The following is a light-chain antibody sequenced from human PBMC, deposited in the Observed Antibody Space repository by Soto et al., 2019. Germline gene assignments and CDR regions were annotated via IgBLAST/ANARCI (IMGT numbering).Light chain of an antibody. J-gene: IGLJ2*01. V-gene: IGLV2-14*01. CDR2: DVS. CDR1: SSDVGGYNY. Sequence: QSVLTQPASVSGSPGQSITISCTGTSSDVGGYNYVSWYQQHPGKAPKLMIYDVSNRPSGVSNRFSGSKSGNTAPLTISGLQAEDEADYYCSSYTSSSTVVFGEGTKLTVL. CDR3: SSYTSSSTVV.